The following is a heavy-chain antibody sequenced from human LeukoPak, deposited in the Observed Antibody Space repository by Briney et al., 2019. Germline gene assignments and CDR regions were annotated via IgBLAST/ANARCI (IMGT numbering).Heavy chain of an antibody. D-gene: IGHD4-17*01. Sequence: HPGGSLRLSCAASGFTFSGSAMHWVRQASGKGLEWVGRIRSKANSYATAYAASVIGRFTISRDDSKNTAYLQMNSLKTEDTAVYYCTSPASPTVTNDYWGQGTLVTVSS. CDR2: IRSKANSYAT. CDR1: GFTFSGSA. CDR3: TSPASPTVTNDY. J-gene: IGHJ4*02. V-gene: IGHV3-73*01.